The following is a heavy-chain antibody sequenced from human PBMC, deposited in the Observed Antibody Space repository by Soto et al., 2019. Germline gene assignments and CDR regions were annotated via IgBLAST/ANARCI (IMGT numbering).Heavy chain of an antibody. Sequence: SVKVSCKASGGTFSSYAISWVRQAPGQGLEWMGGIIPIFGTANYAQKFQGRVTITADESTSTAYMELSSLRSEDTAVYYCAREWGGNSVLPSAFDIWGQGTMVTVSS. V-gene: IGHV1-69*13. CDR2: IIPIFGTA. D-gene: IGHD3-16*01. CDR3: AREWGGNSVLPSAFDI. J-gene: IGHJ3*02. CDR1: GGTFSSYA.